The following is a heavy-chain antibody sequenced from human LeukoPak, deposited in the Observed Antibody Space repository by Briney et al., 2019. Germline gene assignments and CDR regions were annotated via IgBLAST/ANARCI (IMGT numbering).Heavy chain of an antibody. J-gene: IGHJ4*02. Sequence: SETLSLTCTVSGGSISSYYWSWIRQPPGEGLEWIGFIYYSGSTNQNPSLKSRVTMSVDTSKNQFFLSLRSVTGRDMLFYYCLCSSAMVTHSFDYWGQGTLVTVSS. CDR1: GGSISSYY. CDR3: LCSSAMVTHSFDY. D-gene: IGHD5-18*01. V-gene: IGHV4-59*08. CDR2: IYYSGST.